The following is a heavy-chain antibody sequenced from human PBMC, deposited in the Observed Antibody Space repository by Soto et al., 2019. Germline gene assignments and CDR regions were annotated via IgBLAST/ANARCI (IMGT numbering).Heavy chain of an antibody. CDR2: ISGSGGST. V-gene: IGHV3-23*01. J-gene: IGHJ6*02. CDR1: GFTFSSYA. Sequence: GGSLRLSCAASGFTFSSYAMSWVRQAPGKGLEWVSAISGSGGSTYYADSVKGRFTISRDNSKNTLYLQMNSLRAEDTAVYYCARTRVPTGTYYYYYGMDVWGQGTTVTVS. CDR3: ARTRVPTGTYYYYYGMDV. D-gene: IGHD1-1*01.